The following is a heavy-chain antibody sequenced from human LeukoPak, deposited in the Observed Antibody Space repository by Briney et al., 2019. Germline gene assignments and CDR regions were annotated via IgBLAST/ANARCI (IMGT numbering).Heavy chain of an antibody. D-gene: IGHD3-22*01. CDR1: GFTFSSYG. J-gene: IGHJ6*02. CDR3: ARDPSSYDSSVHYYYGMDV. V-gene: IGHV3-21*01. Sequence: GGSLRLSCATSGFTFSSYGMNWVRQAPGKGLEWVSSISSSSSYIYYADSLKGRFTISRDNAKNSLSLQMSSLRAEDTAVYYCARDPSSYDSSVHYYYGMDVWGQGTTVTVSS. CDR2: ISSSSSYI.